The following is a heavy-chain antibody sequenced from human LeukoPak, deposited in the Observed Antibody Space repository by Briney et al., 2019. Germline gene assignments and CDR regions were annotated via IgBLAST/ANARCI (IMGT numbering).Heavy chain of an antibody. Sequence: PGGSLRLSCAASGFTFNNFGMHWVRQAPGKGLEWVSFIGYEGVYKYYADSVKGRFTISKDNSKATLYLQMNSLRPEDTAVYYCAKDLHGGYSSDYWGQGTLVTVFS. D-gene: IGHD4-23*01. CDR1: GFTFNNFG. CDR3: AKDLHGGYSSDY. CDR2: IGYEGVYK. V-gene: IGHV3-30*02. J-gene: IGHJ4*02.